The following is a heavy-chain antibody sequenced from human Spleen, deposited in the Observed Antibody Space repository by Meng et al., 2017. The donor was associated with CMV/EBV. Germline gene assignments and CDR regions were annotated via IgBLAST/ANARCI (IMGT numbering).Heavy chain of an antibody. D-gene: IGHD6-19*01. CDR1: GFTFDDYT. Sequence: GESLKISCAASGFTFDDYTMHWVRQASGKGLEWVSSILSGNNSIYYADSVKGRFTISRDNAKNSLYLQMSSLRVEDTAVYYCARRLALFDYWGQGTLVTVSS. V-gene: IGHV3-21*01. CDR3: ARRLALFDY. J-gene: IGHJ4*02. CDR2: ILSGNNSI.